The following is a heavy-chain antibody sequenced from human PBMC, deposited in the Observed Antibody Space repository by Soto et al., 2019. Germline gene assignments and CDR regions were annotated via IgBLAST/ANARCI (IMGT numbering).Heavy chain of an antibody. CDR3: AKDRAGSWYKPDY. Sequence: GGSLRLSCAASGFTFSSYGMHWVRQAPGKGLEWVAVISYDGSNKYYADSVKGRFTISRDNSKNTLYLQMNSLRAEDTAVYYCAKDRAGSWYKPDYWGQRTLVTVSS. J-gene: IGHJ4*02. CDR2: ISYDGSNK. CDR1: GFTFSSYG. V-gene: IGHV3-30*18. D-gene: IGHD6-13*01.